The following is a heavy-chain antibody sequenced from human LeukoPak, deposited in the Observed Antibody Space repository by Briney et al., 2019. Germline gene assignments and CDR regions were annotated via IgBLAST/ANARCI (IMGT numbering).Heavy chain of an antibody. Sequence: GGSLRLSCAASGFTFSNAWMSWVRQAPGKGLEWVGRIKSKTDGGTTDYAAPVKGRFTISRDDSKNTLYLQMNSLKTEDTAVYYCTTESTVTTVYYYYYMDVWGKGTTVTVSS. CDR1: GFTFSNAW. V-gene: IGHV3-15*01. CDR2: IKSKTDGGTT. D-gene: IGHD4-17*01. CDR3: TTESTVTTVYYYYYMDV. J-gene: IGHJ6*03.